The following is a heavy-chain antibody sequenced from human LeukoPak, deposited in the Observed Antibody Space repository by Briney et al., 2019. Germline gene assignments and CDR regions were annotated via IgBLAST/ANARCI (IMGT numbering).Heavy chain of an antibody. CDR2: ISHTGNNR. CDR3: AAGYSSGWRNLIDY. CDR1: GFTFSIFG. V-gene: IGHV3-30*03. D-gene: IGHD6-19*01. J-gene: IGHJ4*02. Sequence: GRSLRLSCAASGFTFSIFGMHWVCQAPGKGLEWVALISHTGNNRYYADSAKGRFSISRDNSKNTMYLQMDSLGAEDTAVYYCAAGYSSGWRNLIDYWGQGTLVTVSS.